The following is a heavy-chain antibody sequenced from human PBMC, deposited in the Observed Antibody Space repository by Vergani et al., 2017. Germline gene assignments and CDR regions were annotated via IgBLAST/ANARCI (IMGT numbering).Heavy chain of an antibody. Sequence: QVQLQQWGAGLLKPSETLSLTCAVYGGSFSGYYWSWIRQPPGKGLEWIGEINHRGSTNYNPSLKSRVTISLDTSKNQFSLKLSSVTAADTAVYYCVRAPHRYGMDVWGQGTTVTVSS. CDR1: GGSFSGYY. J-gene: IGHJ6*02. V-gene: IGHV4-34*01. CDR2: INHRGST. CDR3: VRAPHRYGMDV.